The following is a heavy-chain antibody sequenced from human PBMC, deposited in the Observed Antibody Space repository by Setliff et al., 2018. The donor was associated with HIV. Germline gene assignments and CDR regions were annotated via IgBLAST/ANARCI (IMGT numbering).Heavy chain of an antibody. J-gene: IGHJ4*02. CDR3: ASRVYYYDSSGYYIGIDY. CDR1: GGSISNSRYY. Sequence: SETLSLTCTVSGGSISNSRYYWSWIRQPPGKGLEWIGSIYYSGSTYYNPSLKSRVTISVDTSKNQFSLKLSSVTAADAAVYYCASRVYYYDSSGYYIGIDYWGRGTLVTVSS. V-gene: IGHV4-39*01. D-gene: IGHD3-22*01. CDR2: IYYSGST.